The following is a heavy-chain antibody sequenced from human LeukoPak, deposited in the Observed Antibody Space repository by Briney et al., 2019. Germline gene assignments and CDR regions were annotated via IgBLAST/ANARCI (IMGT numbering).Heavy chain of an antibody. CDR2: IDPRSGGT. Sequence: ASVKVSCKASGRTFTDYYIHWVRRAPGQGLEWMGWIDPRSGGTRCTQKFQGRVTMTRDTSISTVYLDLSGLTFDDTAVYYCATDNYGTLDYWGQGTLVTVSS. CDR1: GRTFTDYY. V-gene: IGHV1-2*02. J-gene: IGHJ4*02. CDR3: ATDNYGTLDY. D-gene: IGHD3-16*01.